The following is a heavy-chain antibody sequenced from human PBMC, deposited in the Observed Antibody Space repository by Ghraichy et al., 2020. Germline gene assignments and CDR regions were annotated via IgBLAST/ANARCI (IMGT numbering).Heavy chain of an antibody. V-gene: IGHV3-43*01. D-gene: IGHD2-15*01. Sequence: GGSLRLSCAASGFTFNAFSMHWVRQVPGKGLEWVALITSDGGNTFYADSVKGRFTISRDNSKNSLYLQMNSLTSEDTAFYYCVKDSYCGGRTCYTYHLDFWGQGTLVTVSS. J-gene: IGHJ4*02. CDR2: ITSDGGNT. CDR3: VKDSYCGGRTCYTYHLDF. CDR1: GFTFNAFS.